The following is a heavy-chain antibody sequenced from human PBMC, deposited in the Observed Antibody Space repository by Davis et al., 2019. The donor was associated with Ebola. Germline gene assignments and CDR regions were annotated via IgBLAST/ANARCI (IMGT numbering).Heavy chain of an antibody. CDR1: GFTFSSYW. J-gene: IGHJ6*02. D-gene: IGHD2-2*01. V-gene: IGHV3-7*03. CDR2: IKQDGSEK. CDR3: ARDGPIVVVPAAILTYYYYYGMDV. Sequence: GESLKISCAASGFTFSSYWMSWVRQAPGKGLEWVANIKQDGSEKYYVDSVKGRFTISRDNAKNSLYLQMNSLRAEDTAVYYCARDGPIVVVPAAILTYYYYYGMDVWGQGTTVTVSS.